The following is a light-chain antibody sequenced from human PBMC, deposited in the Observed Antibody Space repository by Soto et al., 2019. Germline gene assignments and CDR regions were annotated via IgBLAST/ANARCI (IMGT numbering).Light chain of an antibody. J-gene: IGLJ1*01. CDR2: TAG. CDR1: SSNIGAGYD. V-gene: IGLV1-40*01. CDR3: SAWDNSLNGYV. Sequence: QSVLTQPPSVSGAPGQRVTISCTGSSSNIGAGYDVHWYQQLPGTAPKLLIFTAGQRPSGVPGRFSGSKSGTSASLAISGLQSEDEADYYCSAWDNSLNGYVFGPGTKLTVL.